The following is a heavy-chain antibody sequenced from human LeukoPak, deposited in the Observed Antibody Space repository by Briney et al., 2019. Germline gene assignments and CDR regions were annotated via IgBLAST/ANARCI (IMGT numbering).Heavy chain of an antibody. CDR2: LYYTGYT. CDR1: DDSISTYY. CDR3: ARDPAYGGYEGSFDY. V-gene: IGHV4-59*01. Sequence: PSETLSLTCTVFDDSISTYYWSWIRQPPGKGLEWIGYLYYTGYTKYNPSLKSRVTISLGTSKNQFSLKLTSVTAADTAVYYCARDPAYGGYEGSFDYWGQGVLVTVSS. D-gene: IGHD6-19*01. J-gene: IGHJ4*02.